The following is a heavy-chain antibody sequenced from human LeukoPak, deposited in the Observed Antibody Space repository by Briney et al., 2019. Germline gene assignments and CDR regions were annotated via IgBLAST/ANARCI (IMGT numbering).Heavy chain of an antibody. J-gene: IGHJ4*02. D-gene: IGHD6-19*01. Sequence: PGGSLRLSCAVSGFSFDDYAMHWVRQAPGKGLEWVSGIIWNSGSIGYADSVKGRFTISRDNAKNSLYLQMNSLRAEDTALYYCAKDRAEGSSGWYYFDYWGQGTLVTVSS. CDR1: GFSFDDYA. CDR3: AKDRAEGSSGWYYFDY. V-gene: IGHV3-9*01. CDR2: IIWNSGSI.